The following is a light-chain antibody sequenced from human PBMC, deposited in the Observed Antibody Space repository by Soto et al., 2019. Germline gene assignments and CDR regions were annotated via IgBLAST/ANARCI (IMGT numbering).Light chain of an antibody. Sequence: DIPMTQSPSTLSASVGDRVTITCRASQSISPWLAWYQQKPGKAPKLLIYDAFNLESGVPSRFSGSGSGTEFTLTISSLQPDDFATYHCQQYNSYSWTFGQGTKVEIK. CDR1: QSISPW. CDR2: DAF. CDR3: QQYNSYSWT. V-gene: IGKV1-5*01. J-gene: IGKJ1*01.